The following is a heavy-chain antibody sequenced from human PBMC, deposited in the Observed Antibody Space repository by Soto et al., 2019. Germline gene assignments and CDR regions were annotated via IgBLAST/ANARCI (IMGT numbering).Heavy chain of an antibody. D-gene: IGHD4-17*01. Sequence: QVQLQESGPGLVKPSETLSLTCTVSGGSVSSGSYYWSWIRQPPGTGLECIGYTYYSGRTTYNPSLKRRVTISVDTSKTQFSLKLSSVTAADTAVYYCASDYQDDGDYGGYSYYHIDVWGQGTTFTVSS. V-gene: IGHV4-61*01. CDR1: GGSVSSGSYY. CDR3: ASDYQDDGDYGGYSYYHIDV. CDR2: TYYSGRT. J-gene: IGHJ6*02.